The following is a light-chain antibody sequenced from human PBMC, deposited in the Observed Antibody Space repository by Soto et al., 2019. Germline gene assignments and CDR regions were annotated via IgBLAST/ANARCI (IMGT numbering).Light chain of an antibody. Sequence: ASQDINKWLAWYQQKPGTAPKLLISAASRLQSGVPSRFSGRGSGTDFTLTISSLQPEDFATYYCLQDYDYPRTFGQGTKVDI. CDR1: QDINKW. J-gene: IGKJ1*01. V-gene: IGKV1-6*01. CDR3: LQDYDYPRT. CDR2: AAS.